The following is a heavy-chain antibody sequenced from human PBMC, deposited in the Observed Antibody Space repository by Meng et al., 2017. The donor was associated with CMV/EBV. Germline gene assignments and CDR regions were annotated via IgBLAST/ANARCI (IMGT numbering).Heavy chain of an antibody. V-gene: IGHV6-1*01. CDR1: SSNRAA. J-gene: IGHJ4*02. CDR3: ARGIYDSSGYYYYYFDY. Sequence: SSNRAAWNWIRPAPSRGLDWLGRTYYRSKWYNDYAVSVKSRITINPDTSKNQFSLQLNSVTPEDTAVYYCARGIYDSSGYYYYYFDYWGQGTLVTVSS. D-gene: IGHD3-22*01. CDR2: TYYRSKWYN.